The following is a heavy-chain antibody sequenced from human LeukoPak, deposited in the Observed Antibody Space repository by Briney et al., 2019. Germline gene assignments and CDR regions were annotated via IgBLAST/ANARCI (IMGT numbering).Heavy chain of an antibody. D-gene: IGHD5-18*01. V-gene: IGHV3-74*01. CDR2: IKSDGSTT. CDR3: ARVVDTHFDY. J-gene: IGHJ4*02. Sequence: GGSLRLSCSASGFTFSSYAMHWVRQAPGKGLVWVSRIKSDGSTTTYADSVKGRLTISRDNAKNTLYLQMNSLRAEDTAVYYCARVVDTHFDYWGQGTLVTVSS. CDR1: GFTFSSYA.